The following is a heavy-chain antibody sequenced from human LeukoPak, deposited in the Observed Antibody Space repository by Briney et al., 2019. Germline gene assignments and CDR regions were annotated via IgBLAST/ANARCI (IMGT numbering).Heavy chain of an antibody. CDR3: AKGPDTNFMDY. D-gene: IGHD1-14*01. CDR1: GFTFNSYA. CDR2: IRVRGANT. V-gene: IGHV3-23*01. Sequence: GGSLRLSCAASGFTFNSYAMSWVRQAPGKGLEGVSFIRVRGANTFYADSVKGRFTISRDNSKNTLYLQMNSLRAEDTAVYYCAKGPDTNFMDYWGQGTLVTVSS. J-gene: IGHJ4*02.